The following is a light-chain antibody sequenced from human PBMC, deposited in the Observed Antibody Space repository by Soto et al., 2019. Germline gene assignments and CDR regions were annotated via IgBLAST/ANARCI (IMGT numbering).Light chain of an antibody. V-gene: IGLV2-14*01. CDR1: SSDVGGYDY. CDR3: SSYTTTSALV. Sequence: QSVLTQPASVSGSPGQSITISCTGTSSDVGGYDYVSWYQHHPGKVPKLIIYEVSKRPSGVSHRFSGSKSGNTASLTISGLQTEDEADYYCSSYTTTSALVFGGGPKLTVL. CDR2: EVS. J-gene: IGLJ2*01.